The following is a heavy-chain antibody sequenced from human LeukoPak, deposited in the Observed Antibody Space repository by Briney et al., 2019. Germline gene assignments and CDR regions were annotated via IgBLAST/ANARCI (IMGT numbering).Heavy chain of an antibody. J-gene: IGHJ4*02. CDR2: INHSGNT. CDR1: GGSFSGYS. Sequence: SETLSLTCAVYGGSFSGYSWNWIRQFPGKGLEWIGEINHSGNTNYNPSLKSRVTISVDTSENQFSLNLTSVTAADTAVYYCARETSYYGSGTYSPFDFWGQGTLVTVSS. D-gene: IGHD3-10*01. CDR3: ARETSYYGSGTYSPFDF. V-gene: IGHV4-34*01.